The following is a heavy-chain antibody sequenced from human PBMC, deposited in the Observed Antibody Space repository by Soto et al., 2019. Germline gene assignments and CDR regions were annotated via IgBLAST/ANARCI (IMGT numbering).Heavy chain of an antibody. CDR1: TFSSYA. D-gene: IGHD3-22*01. V-gene: IGHV1-69*01. CDR3: ARGPAYDSSGYSDY. Sequence: TFSSYAISLVRPAPGQGLEWMGGIIPIFGTANYAQKFQGRVTITADESTSTAYMELSSLRSEDTAVYYCARGPAYDSSGYSDYWGQGTLVTVSS. CDR2: IIPIFGTA. J-gene: IGHJ4*02.